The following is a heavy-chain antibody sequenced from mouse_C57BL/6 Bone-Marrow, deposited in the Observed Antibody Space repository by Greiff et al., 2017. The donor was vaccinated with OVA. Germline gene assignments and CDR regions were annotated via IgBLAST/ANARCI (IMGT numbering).Heavy chain of an antibody. V-gene: IGHV5-6*01. CDR3: ARLYYYGSSYDAMDY. J-gene: IGHJ4*01. Sequence: EVQLVESGGDLVKPGGSLKLSCAASGFTFSSYGMSWVRQTPDKRLEWVATISSGGSYTYYPDSVKGRFTISRDNAKNTLYLQMSSLKSEDTAMYYCARLYYYGSSYDAMDYWGQGTSVTVSS. CDR1: GFTFSSYG. CDR2: ISSGGSYT. D-gene: IGHD1-1*01.